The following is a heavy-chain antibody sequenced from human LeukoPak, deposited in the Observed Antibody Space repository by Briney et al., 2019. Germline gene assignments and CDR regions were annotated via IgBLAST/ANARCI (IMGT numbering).Heavy chain of an antibody. CDR1: GYTFTSYY. V-gene: IGHV1-46*01. Sequence: GASVKVSCKASGYTFTSYYMHWVRQAPGQGLEWMGLINPSGGSTSYAQKFQGRVTMTRDTSTSTVYMELSSLRSEDTAVYYCARGHYDSSGYALQDNWFDPWGQGTLVTVSS. CDR3: ARGHYDSSGYALQDNWFDP. J-gene: IGHJ5*02. D-gene: IGHD3-22*01. CDR2: INPSGGST.